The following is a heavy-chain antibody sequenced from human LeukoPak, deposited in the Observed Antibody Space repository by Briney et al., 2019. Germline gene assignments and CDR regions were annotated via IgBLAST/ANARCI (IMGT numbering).Heavy chain of an antibody. Sequence: SETLSLTCTVSGGSISSSSYYWGWIRQPPGKGLEWIGSIYYSGSTYYNPSLKSRATISVDTSKNQFSLKLSSVTAADTAVYYCARRVIAVVPGAFDIWGQGTMVTVSS. D-gene: IGHD3-22*01. CDR2: IYYSGST. CDR3: ARRVIAVVPGAFDI. J-gene: IGHJ3*02. CDR1: GGSISSSSYY. V-gene: IGHV4-39*01.